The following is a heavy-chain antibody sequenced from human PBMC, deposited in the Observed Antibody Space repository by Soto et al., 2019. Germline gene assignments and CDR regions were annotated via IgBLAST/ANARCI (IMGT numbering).Heavy chain of an antibody. CDR1: GFSLSTSGVG. Sequence: QITLKESGPTLVKPTQTLTLTCTFSGFSLSTSGVGVRWVCQRLGKALEWLALIYWDNDEHYSPSLKTRLTVTRDMSKNQGVLTMTHMDPADTATYYRVPSPSCGVQYFDYWGQGTLVTVSS. CDR2: IYWDNDE. D-gene: IGHD2-8*01. CDR3: VPSPSCGVQYFDY. V-gene: IGHV2-5*02. J-gene: IGHJ4*02.